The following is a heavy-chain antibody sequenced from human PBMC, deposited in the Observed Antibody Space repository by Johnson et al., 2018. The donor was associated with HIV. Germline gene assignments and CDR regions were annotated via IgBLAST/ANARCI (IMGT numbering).Heavy chain of an antibody. V-gene: IGHV3-66*01. CDR1: GFTVRSNY. J-gene: IGHJ3*02. D-gene: IGHD4-17*01. Sequence: VQLVESGGDLVQPGGSLRLSCAASGFTVRSNYMSWVRQAPGKGLEWVSLIYSGGRTYYADSVKGRFTISRDNSKNTLYLQMNSLRAEDTAVYYCARMTTTVSHHDAFDIRGQGTMVTVSS. CDR3: ARMTTTVSHHDAFDI. CDR2: IYSGGRT.